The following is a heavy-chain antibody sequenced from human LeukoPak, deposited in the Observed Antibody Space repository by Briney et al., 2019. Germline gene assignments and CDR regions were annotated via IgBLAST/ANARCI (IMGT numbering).Heavy chain of an antibody. Sequence: TLSLTCTVSGGSISSSSYYWGWIRQPAGKGLEWIGRIYTSGSTNYNPSLKSRVTISVDTSKNQFSLKLSSVTAADTAVYYCARDSMTNTIFGVVDYLDVWGKGTTVTVSS. D-gene: IGHD3-3*01. CDR3: ARDSMTNTIFGVVDYLDV. V-gene: IGHV4-61*02. J-gene: IGHJ6*03. CDR2: IYTSGST. CDR1: GGSISSSSYY.